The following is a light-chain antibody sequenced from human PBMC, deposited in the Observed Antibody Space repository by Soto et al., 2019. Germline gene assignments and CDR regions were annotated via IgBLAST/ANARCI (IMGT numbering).Light chain of an antibody. CDR2: GAS. Sequence: ESVLTQSPGTLSLSPGERVTLSCRASQSVSSSYLAWYQQKPGQAPRLLIYGASSRATGIPDRFSGSGSGTHFTLTISRLEPEDFAVYYCQQYGTPYTFGQGTKVEIK. CDR1: QSVSSSY. CDR3: QQYGTPYT. J-gene: IGKJ2*01. V-gene: IGKV3-20*01.